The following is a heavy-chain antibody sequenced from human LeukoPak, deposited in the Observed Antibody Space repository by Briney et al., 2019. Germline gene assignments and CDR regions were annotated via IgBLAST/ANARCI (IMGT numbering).Heavy chain of an antibody. V-gene: IGHV3-11*06. CDR1: GFTFSASA. CDR2: ISSSSSYT. CDR3: ARDPGYCSSTSCYGGGVDY. J-gene: IGHJ4*02. Sequence: GGSLRLSCAASGFTFSASALSWVRQAPGKGLEWVSYISSSSSYTNYADSVKGRFTIPRGNAKNSLYLQMNSLRAEDTAVYYCARDPGYCSSTSCYGGGVDYWGQGTLVTVSS. D-gene: IGHD2-2*01.